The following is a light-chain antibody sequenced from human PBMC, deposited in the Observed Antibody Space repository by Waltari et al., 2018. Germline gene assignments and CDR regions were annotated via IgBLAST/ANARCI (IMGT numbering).Light chain of an antibody. CDR1: QSISHW. CDR2: KAS. J-gene: IGKJ4*01. V-gene: IGKV1-5*03. CDR3: QQYSIYPLT. Sequence: DIQMTQSPTTLSASVGDRLSITCRASQSISHWLAWYQQKPGKAPDLLISKASSVESGVPSRFSGSGSGTEFTLTISSLQPDDFATYYCQQYSIYPLTFGGGTKVEIK.